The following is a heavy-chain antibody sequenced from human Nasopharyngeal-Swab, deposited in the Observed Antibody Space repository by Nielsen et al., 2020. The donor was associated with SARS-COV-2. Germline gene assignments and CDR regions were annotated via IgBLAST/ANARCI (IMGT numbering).Heavy chain of an antibody. D-gene: IGHD2-8*01. CDR1: GYTFTSYA. V-gene: IGHV7-4-1*02. J-gene: IGHJ4*02. CDR3: ARGPCTNGVCSDFDY. CDR2: INTNTWNP. Sequence: ASVKVSCKASGYTFTSYAMNWVRQAPGQGLEWMGWINTNTWNPTYAQGFTGRFVFSLDTSVSTAYLQISSLKAEDTAVYYCARGPCTNGVCSDFDYWGQGTLVTVSS.